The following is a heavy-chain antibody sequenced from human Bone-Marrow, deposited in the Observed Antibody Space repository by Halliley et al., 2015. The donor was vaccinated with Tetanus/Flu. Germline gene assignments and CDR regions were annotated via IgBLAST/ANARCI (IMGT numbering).Heavy chain of an antibody. CDR1: GYTFSTYW. D-gene: IGHD3-3*01. Sequence: QLVQSGAEMKKPGESLTISCQAFGYTFSTYWIGWVRQMPGRGLEWMGIIYPGDSDTRYSPSFQGQVTISADKSINTAYLQWSSRKPQDTVLYSCALQGGAFWGGFDSWFDPWGQGSLVTVSS. V-gene: IGHV5-51*01. J-gene: IGHJ5*02. CDR2: IYPGDSDT. CDR3: ALQGGAFWGGFDSWFDP.